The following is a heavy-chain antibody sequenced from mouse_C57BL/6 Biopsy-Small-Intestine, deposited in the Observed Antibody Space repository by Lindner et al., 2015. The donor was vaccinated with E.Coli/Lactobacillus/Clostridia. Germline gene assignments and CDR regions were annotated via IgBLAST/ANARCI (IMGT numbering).Heavy chain of an antibody. J-gene: IGHJ3*01. CDR3: ARGRYDYDTLSY. V-gene: IGHV1-31*01. D-gene: IGHD2-4*01. CDR2: IYPYNGLS. Sequence: VQLQESGAELARPGASVKISCKASGYSFTGYYMHWVKQSHGNILDWIGYIYPYNGLSSYNQKFKAKATLTVDKSSSTAYMQLKSLTSEDSAVYYCARGRYDYDTLSYWGQGTLVTVSA. CDR1: GYSFTGYY.